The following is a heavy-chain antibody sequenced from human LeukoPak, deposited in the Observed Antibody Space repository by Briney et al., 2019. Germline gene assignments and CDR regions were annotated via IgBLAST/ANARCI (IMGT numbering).Heavy chain of an antibody. CDR2: MNPNSGNT. J-gene: IGHJ5*02. CDR3: AGQREGYCSSTSCNWFDP. D-gene: IGHD2-2*01. CDR1: GYTFTSYD. Sequence: ASVKVSCKASGYTFTSYDINWVRQATGQGLEWMGWMNPNSGNTGYAQKFQGRVTMTRNTSISTAYMELSSLRSEDTAVYYCAGQREGYCSSTSCNWFDPWGQGTLVTVSS. V-gene: IGHV1-8*01.